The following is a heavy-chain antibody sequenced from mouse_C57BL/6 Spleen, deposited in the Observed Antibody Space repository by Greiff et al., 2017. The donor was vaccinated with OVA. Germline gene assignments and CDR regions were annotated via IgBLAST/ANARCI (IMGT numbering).Heavy chain of an antibody. CDR2: IHPNSGST. CDR3: ARPRLGGYFDY. V-gene: IGHV1-64*01. CDR1: GYTFTSYW. Sequence: QVQLQQSGAELVKPGASVKLSCKASGYTFTSYWMHWVKQRPGQGLEWIGMIHPNSGSTNYNEKFKSKATLTVDKSSSTAYMQLSSLTSEDSAVDYCARPRLGGYFDYWGQGTTLTVSS. J-gene: IGHJ2*01. D-gene: IGHD4-1*01.